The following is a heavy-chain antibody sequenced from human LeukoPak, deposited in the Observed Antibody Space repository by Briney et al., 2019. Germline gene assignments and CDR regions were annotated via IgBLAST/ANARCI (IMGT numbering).Heavy chain of an antibody. D-gene: IGHD3-3*01. CDR1: GGSFSGYY. J-gene: IGHJ5*02. V-gene: IGHV4-34*01. CDR3: ARGASYYDFWSGYYANNWFDP. CDR2: ISSSGST. Sequence: SETLSLTCAVYGGSFSGYYWSWIRQPPGKGLEWIGRISSSGSTDYNASLKSRVTMSVDTSKNQLSLKVISVTAADTAVYYCARGASYYDFWSGYYANNWFDPWGQGTLVTVSS.